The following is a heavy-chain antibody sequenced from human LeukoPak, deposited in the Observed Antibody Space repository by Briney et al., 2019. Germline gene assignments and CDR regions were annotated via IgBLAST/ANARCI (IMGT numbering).Heavy chain of an antibody. J-gene: IGHJ5*02. CDR3: ARGGSHYYDSSGSYGWFDP. V-gene: IGHV1-69*05. Sequence: ASVKVSCKASGGTLSSYAISWVRQAPGQGLEWMGGIIPIFGTANYTQKFQGRVTITTDESTSTVYMELSSMRSEDTAVYYCARGGSHYYDSSGSYGWFDPWGQGTLVTVSS. D-gene: IGHD3-22*01. CDR2: IIPIFGTA. CDR1: GGTLSSYA.